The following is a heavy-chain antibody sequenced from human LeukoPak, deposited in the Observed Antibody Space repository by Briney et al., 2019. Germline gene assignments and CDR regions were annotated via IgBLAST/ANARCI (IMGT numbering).Heavy chain of an antibody. V-gene: IGHV1-2*02. CDR2: INPNSGGT. CDR1: GYTFTGYY. D-gene: IGHD2-15*01. Sequence: ASVMVSCKAYGYTFTGYYVLWVRQAPGQGLEWMGWINPNSGGTHSAQKFQGRVTMTRDTSISTAYMELSRLTSDDTAVYYCARWVGYSNWFDPWGQGTLVTVSS. CDR3: ARWVGYSNWFDP. J-gene: IGHJ5*02.